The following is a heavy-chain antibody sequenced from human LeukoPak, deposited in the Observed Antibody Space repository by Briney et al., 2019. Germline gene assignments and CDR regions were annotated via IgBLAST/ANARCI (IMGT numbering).Heavy chain of an antibody. CDR1: GFTFSSYA. Sequence: PGGSLRLSCAASGFTFSSYAMSWVRQAPGRGLDGSSAISGSGGSTYYADSVKGRFTISRDNSKNTLYLQMNSLRAEDTAVYYCAKVVVGAPLYYGMDVWGQGTTVTVSS. CDR3: AKVVVGAPLYYGMDV. J-gene: IGHJ6*02. D-gene: IGHD1-26*01. V-gene: IGHV3-23*01. CDR2: ISGSGGST.